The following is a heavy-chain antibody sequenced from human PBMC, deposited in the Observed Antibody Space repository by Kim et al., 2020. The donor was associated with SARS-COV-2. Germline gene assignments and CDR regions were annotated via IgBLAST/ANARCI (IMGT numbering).Heavy chain of an antibody. D-gene: IGHD1-1*01. CDR3: AREVRRSFDY. V-gene: IGHV3-21*01. J-gene: IGHJ4*02. Sequence: YIYYADSVKGRFTISRDNAKNSLYLQMNSLRAEDTAVYYCAREVRRSFDYWGQGTLVTVSS. CDR2: YI.